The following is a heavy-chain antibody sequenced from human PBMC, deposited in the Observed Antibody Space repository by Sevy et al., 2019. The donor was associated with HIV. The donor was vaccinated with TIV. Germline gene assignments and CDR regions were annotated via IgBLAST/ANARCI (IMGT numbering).Heavy chain of an antibody. CDR2: MMQDGRET. CDR3: ARGIFGSGSRLGLGY. D-gene: IGHD3-10*01. V-gene: IGHV3-7*03. Sequence: GGSLRLSCEASGFSFSDYWMTWVRQAPGKGLEWVANMMQDGRETYYVDSVKGRFTVSRDNAKNSLWLQMNSLRAEDTAVYYCARGIFGSGSRLGLGYWGQGTLVTVSS. CDR1: GFSFSDYW. J-gene: IGHJ4*02.